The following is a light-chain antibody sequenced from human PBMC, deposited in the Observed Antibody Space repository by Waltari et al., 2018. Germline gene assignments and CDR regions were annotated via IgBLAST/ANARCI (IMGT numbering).Light chain of an antibody. CDR3: QQYNNCPLT. V-gene: IGKV3-15*01. Sequence: EIVMTQSPATLSVSPGERATLSCRASQSVSSNIAWYQQKPGQAPRLLIYGASTRATGIPARFSGSGSGTEFTLTISSLQSEDFAVYYCQQYNNCPLTFGGGTKVEIK. CDR2: GAS. CDR1: QSVSSN. J-gene: IGKJ4*01.